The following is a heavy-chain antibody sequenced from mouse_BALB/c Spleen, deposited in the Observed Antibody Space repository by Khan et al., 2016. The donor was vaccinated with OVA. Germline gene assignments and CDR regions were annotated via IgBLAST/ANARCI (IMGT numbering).Heavy chain of an antibody. CDR1: GYTFTSYT. V-gene: IGHV1-4*01. CDR2: INPSNDYT. CDR3: TREGPYDGNYGAWFAY. Sequence: QVQLQQSGAELARPGASVKMSCKASGYTFTSYTMHWVKQRPGQGLEWIGYINPSNDYTNYNQKFKDKATLTADKSSSTAYMQLSSLTSEDSAVYYGTREGPYDGNYGAWFAYWGQGTLVTVSA. J-gene: IGHJ3*01. D-gene: IGHD2-10*01.